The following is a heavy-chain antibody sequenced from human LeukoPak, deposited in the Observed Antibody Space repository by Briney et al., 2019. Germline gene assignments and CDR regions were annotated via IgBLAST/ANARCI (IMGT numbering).Heavy chain of an antibody. V-gene: IGHV1-8*01. CDR2: VNPNSGNT. Sequence: EASVKVSCKASGYTFTSYDINWVRQATGQGLEWMGWVNPNSGNTGYAQKFQGRVTMTRNTSISTAYMELSSLRSEDTAVYYCARTYYDFWSGYYNNWFDPCGQGTLVTVSS. CDR1: GYTFTSYD. D-gene: IGHD3-3*01. J-gene: IGHJ5*02. CDR3: ARTYYDFWSGYYNNWFDP.